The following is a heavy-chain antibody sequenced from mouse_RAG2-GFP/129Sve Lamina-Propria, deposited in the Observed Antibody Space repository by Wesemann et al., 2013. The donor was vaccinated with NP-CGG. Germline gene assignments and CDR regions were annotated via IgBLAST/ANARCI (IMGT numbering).Heavy chain of an antibody. V-gene: IGHV1-26*01. CDR2: INPNNGGT. CDR3: ARLPSHV. J-gene: IGHJ1*03. Sequence: EVQLQQSGPELVKPGASVKISCKASGYTFTDYYMNWVKQSHGKSLEWIGDINPNNGGTSYNQKFKGKATLTVDKSSSTAYMELRSLTSEDSAIYYCARLPSHVWGTGTTVTVSS. CDR1: GYTFTDYY.